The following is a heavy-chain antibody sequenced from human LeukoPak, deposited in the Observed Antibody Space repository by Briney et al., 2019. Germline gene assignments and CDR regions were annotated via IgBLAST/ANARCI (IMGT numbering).Heavy chain of an antibody. V-gene: IGHV4-59*01. CDR2: IYYSGST. D-gene: IGHD2-2*01. J-gene: IGHJ4*02. CDR1: GGSISSYC. CDR3: ARSSAGSNDY. Sequence: SETLSLTCTVSGGSISSYCWSWIRQPPGKGLEWIGYIYYSGSTNHNPSLKSRVTISVDTSKNQFSLKLSSVTAADTAVYYCARSSAGSNDYWGQGTLVTVSS.